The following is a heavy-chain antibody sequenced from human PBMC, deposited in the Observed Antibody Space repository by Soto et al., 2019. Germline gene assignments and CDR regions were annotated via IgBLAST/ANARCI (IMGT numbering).Heavy chain of an antibody. D-gene: IGHD3-22*01. CDR1: GRSISSYY. CDR3: ARDYYYDSRGHPGAYYYGMDV. CDR2: ISYSGSI. J-gene: IGHJ6*02. V-gene: IGHV4-59*01. Sequence: SETLSLTCTVSGRSISSYYWSWIRQPPGKGLEWFGYISYSGSINSNPSLKSRVTISVDTSKSQVSLKLRSVTAADTAVYYCARDYYYDSRGHPGAYYYGMDVWGLGTTVTVSS.